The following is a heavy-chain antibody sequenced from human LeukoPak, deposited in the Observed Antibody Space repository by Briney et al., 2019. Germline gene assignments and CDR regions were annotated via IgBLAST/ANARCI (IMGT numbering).Heavy chain of an antibody. D-gene: IGHD2-8*02. Sequence: GGSLSLSPAASGFTFSSYSMNWVRQAPGKGLEWVSSISSSSSHTYYADSLRGRFTISRDNAKNSLYLQMNSLRAEDTAVYHCARTSTGIDYWFQGPGTTVSS. J-gene: IGHJ4*02. V-gene: IGHV3-21*01. CDR1: GFTFSSYS. CDR2: ISSSSSHT. CDR3: ARTSTGIDY.